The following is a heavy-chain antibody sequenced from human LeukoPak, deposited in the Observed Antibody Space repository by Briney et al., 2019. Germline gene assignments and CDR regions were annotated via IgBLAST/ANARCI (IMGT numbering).Heavy chain of an antibody. CDR1: GGSISIGSYF. J-gene: IGHJ3*02. CDR3: ARGGYYDSSGSRDAFDI. D-gene: IGHD3-22*01. Sequence: SQTLSLTCTVSGGSISIGSYFWNWIRQPAGKGLEWIGRIYTSGSTDYNPSLKSRVTISLDTSKNQFSLKLSSVTAADTAVYYCARGGYYDSSGSRDAFDIWGQGTMVTVSS. V-gene: IGHV4-61*02. CDR2: IYTSGST.